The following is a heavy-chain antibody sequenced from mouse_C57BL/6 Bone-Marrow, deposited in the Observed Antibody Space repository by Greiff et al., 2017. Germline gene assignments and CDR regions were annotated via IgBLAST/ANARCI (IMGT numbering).Heavy chain of an antibody. V-gene: IGHV1-64*01. CDR2: IHPNSGST. D-gene: IGHD3-2*02. CDR1: GYTFTSYW. CDR3: ASEGAEAKDYYEMDY. Sequence: QVQLQQPGAELVKPGASVKLSCKASGYTFTSYWMHWVKQRPGQGLEWIGMIHPNSGSTNYKEKFKSKATLTVDKSSSTAYMQLSSLTSEDSAVYYWASEGAEAKDYYEMDYGGQGNSVTVSS. J-gene: IGHJ4*01.